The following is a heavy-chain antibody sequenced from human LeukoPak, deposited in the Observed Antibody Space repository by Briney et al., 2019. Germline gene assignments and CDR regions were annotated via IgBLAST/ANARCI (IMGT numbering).Heavy chain of an antibody. CDR3: ARIAIPGRHYFDP. CDR2: ISAYNGNT. CDR1: GYTFTSYG. Sequence: ASVKVSCKASGYTFTSYGISWVRQAPGQGLEWMGWISAYNGNTNYAQKLQGRVTMTRDTSISTAYMELTRLRSDDTAVYYCARIAIPGRHYFDPWGQGTLVTVSS. D-gene: IGHD2-2*02. V-gene: IGHV1-18*01. J-gene: IGHJ5*01.